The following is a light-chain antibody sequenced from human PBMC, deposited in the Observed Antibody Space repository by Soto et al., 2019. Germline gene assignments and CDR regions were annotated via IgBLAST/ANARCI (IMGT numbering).Light chain of an antibody. J-gene: IGKJ1*01. V-gene: IGKV3-15*01. CDR1: QSVSSY. CDR3: QQYNNWPMWT. Sequence: EIVLTQSPATLSLSPGEIATLSCSASQSVSSYLAWYQQSPGQAPRLLIYGASTRATGIPARFSGSGSGTEFTLTINSLQSEDFAVYYCQQYNNWPMWTFGQGTKVDIK. CDR2: GAS.